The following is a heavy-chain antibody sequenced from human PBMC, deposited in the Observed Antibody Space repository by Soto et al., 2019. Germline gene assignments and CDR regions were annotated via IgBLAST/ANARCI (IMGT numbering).Heavy chain of an antibody. CDR3: AKDLNGGGYSYGSGAYYYYGMDV. Sequence: PGGSLRLSCAASGFTFSSYAMSWVRQAPGKGLEWVSAISGSGGSTYYADSVKGRFTISRDNSKNTLYLQMNSLRAEDTAVYYCAKDLNGGGYSYGSGAYYYYGMDVWGQGTTVTVSS. J-gene: IGHJ6*02. D-gene: IGHD5-18*01. CDR2: ISGSGGST. V-gene: IGHV3-23*01. CDR1: GFTFSSYA.